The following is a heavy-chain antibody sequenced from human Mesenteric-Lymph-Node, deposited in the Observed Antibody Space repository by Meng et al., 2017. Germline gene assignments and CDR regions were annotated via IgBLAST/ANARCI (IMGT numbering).Heavy chain of an antibody. CDR1: GFTVSSNY. D-gene: IGHD2-8*01. CDR3: AKEGYCTNGVCGSRYGMDV. J-gene: IGHJ6*02. V-gene: IGHV3-53*01. Sequence: GESLKISCAASGFTVSSNYMSWVRQAPGKGLEWVSVIYSGGSTYYADSVKGRFSISRDNSKNTLYLQMNSLRAEDTAVYYCAKEGYCTNGVCGSRYGMDVWGQGTTVTVSS. CDR2: IYSGGST.